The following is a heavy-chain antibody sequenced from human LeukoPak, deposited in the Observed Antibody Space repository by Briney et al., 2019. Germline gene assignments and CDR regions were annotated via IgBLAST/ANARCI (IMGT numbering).Heavy chain of an antibody. J-gene: IGHJ3*02. V-gene: IGHV3-30*02. CDR2: IRYDGSNK. CDR3: AKDVWELRDAFDI. CDR1: GFTFSSYG. D-gene: IGHD1-26*01. Sequence: PGGSLRLSCAASGFTFSSYGMHWVRQAPGKGLEWVAFIRYDGSNKYYADSVKGRFTISRDNSKNTLYLQMSSLRAEDTAVYYCAKDVWELRDAFDIWGQGTMVTVSS.